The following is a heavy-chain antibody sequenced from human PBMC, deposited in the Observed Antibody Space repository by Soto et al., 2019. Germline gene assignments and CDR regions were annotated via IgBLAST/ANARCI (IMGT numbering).Heavy chain of an antibody. Sequence: GGSRRLSCAASGFTFDAYAMHRVAQAPGKGLEWVSGISCCSGNIDYADSVKGRFTISKDNSKNSLYLTMNSLRAEDTALYYCAKDSGWSGYRSFDYWGQGTLVTVSS. CDR1: GFTFDAYA. V-gene: IGHV3-9*01. J-gene: IGHJ4*02. CDR3: AKDSGWSGYRSFDY. CDR2: ISCCSGNI. D-gene: IGHD3-3*01.